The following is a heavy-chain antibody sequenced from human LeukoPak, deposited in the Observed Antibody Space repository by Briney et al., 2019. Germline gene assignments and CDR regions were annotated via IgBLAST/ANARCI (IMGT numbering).Heavy chain of an antibody. CDR2: IYTSGST. J-gene: IGHJ6*03. CDR3: ARDSDYDFWSGSRYDYYMDV. Sequence: PSETLSLTWNVSGGSISSYYWSWIRQPAGKGLEWIGRIYTSGSTNYNPSLKSRVTMSVDTSKNQFSLKLSSVTAADTAVYYCARDSDYDFWSGSRYDYYMDVWGKGTTVTVSS. V-gene: IGHV4-4*07. CDR1: GGSISSYY. D-gene: IGHD3-3*01.